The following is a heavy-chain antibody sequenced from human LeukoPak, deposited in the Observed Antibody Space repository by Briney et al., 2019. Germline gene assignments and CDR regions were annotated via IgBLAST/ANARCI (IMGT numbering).Heavy chain of an antibody. CDR2: ISGSGGST. CDR3: AKVGYCSSANCYNYFDY. J-gene: IGHJ4*02. D-gene: IGHD2-2*02. Sequence: PGGSLRLSCAASGFTFSSYGMHWVRQAPGKGLEWVSIISGSGGSTYYADSVKGRFTISRDKSKNTLYLQMNSLRAEDTAVYYCAKVGYCSSANCYNYFDYWGQGTLVTVSS. CDR1: GFTFSSYG. V-gene: IGHV3-23*01.